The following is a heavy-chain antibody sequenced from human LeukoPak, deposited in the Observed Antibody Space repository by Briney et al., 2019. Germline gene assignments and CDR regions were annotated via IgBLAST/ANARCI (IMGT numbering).Heavy chain of an antibody. J-gene: IGHJ4*02. V-gene: IGHV4-59*01. CDR2: IYYSGST. D-gene: IGHD3-22*01. CDR3: AREYDSSGYYGGYFDY. CDR1: GGSISSYY. Sequence: SETLSLTCTVSGGSISSYYWSWIRQPPGKGLEWIGYIYYSGSTNYNPSLKSRVTISVDTSKNQFSLKLSSVTAADTAVYYCAREYDSSGYYGGYFDYWGQGTLVTVPS.